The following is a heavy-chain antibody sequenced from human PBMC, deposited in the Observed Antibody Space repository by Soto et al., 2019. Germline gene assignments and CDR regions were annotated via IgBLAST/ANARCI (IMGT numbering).Heavy chain of an antibody. CDR2: ISGSGDST. V-gene: IGHV3-23*01. Sequence: EVQLLESGGGLVQPGGSLRLSCAASGFTFSSYAMTWVRQGPGKGLEWVSGISGSGDSTYYADSVKGRFTISRDNARHTVYMEVNSLRAEDTAVDYCAKAPFYDYWGVSYVGFDPWGQGTLVTVSS. CDR3: AKAPFYDYWGVSYVGFDP. J-gene: IGHJ5*02. D-gene: IGHD3-3*01. CDR1: GFTFSSYA.